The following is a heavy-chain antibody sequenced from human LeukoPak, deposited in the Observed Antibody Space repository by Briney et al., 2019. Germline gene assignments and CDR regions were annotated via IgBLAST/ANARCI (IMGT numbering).Heavy chain of an antibody. CDR2: ISSSGSTI. V-gene: IGHV3-11*04. CDR3: ASSSYYYDSSGYYYDPPFDY. Sequence: GGSLRLSCAASGFTFSDYYMSWIRQAPGKGLEWVSYISSSGSTIYYADSVKGRFTISRDNAKNSLYLQMNSLRAEDTAVYYCASSSYYYDSSGYYYDPPFDYWGQGTLVTVSS. D-gene: IGHD3-22*01. CDR1: GFTFSDYY. J-gene: IGHJ4*02.